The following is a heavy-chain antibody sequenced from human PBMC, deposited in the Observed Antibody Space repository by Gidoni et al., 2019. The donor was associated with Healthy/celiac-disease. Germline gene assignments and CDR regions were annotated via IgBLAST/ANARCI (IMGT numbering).Heavy chain of an antibody. Sequence: EVQLVESGGGLVQPGGSLRLSCVASGFIFAQLWMNWVRRAPGKGVEWVANIKQDGGEKNFVDSVKGRFTIARDNAKTSLFLQMNSLRAEDTGVYYCARDGFVYSGFEGFFLDVWGKGTTVTVSS. CDR3: ARDGFVYSGFEGFFLDV. V-gene: IGHV3-7*03. D-gene: IGHD5-12*01. CDR2: IKQDGGEK. J-gene: IGHJ6*04. CDR1: GFIFAQLW.